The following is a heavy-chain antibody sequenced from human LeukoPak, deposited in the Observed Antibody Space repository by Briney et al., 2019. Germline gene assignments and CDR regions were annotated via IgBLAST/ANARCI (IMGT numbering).Heavy chain of an antibody. CDR1: GFTFSSYE. CDR2: ISGSGGST. Sequence: GGSLRLSCAASGFTFSSYEMNWVRQAPGKGLEWVSAISGSGGSTYYADSVKGRFTISRDNSKNTLYLQMNSLRAEDTAVYYCAKGRSSWYYFDYWGQGTLVTVSS. V-gene: IGHV3-23*01. J-gene: IGHJ4*02. D-gene: IGHD6-13*01. CDR3: AKGRSSWYYFDY.